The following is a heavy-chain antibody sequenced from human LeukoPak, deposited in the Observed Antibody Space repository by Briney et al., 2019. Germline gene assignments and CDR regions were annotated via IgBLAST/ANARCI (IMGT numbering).Heavy chain of an antibody. J-gene: IGHJ3*02. CDR1: GGTFSSYA. CDR3: ASSSPSAFDI. V-gene: IGHV1-69*13. D-gene: IGHD6-13*01. Sequence: SVKVSCKASGGTFSSYAISWVRQAPGQGLEWMGGIIPIFGTANCAQKFQGRVTITADESTSTAYMELSSLRSEDTAVYYCASSSPSAFDIWGQGTMVTVSS. CDR2: IIPIFGTA.